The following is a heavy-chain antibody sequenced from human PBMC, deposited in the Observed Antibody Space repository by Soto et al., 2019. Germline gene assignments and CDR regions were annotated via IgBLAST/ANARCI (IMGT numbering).Heavy chain of an antibody. CDR3: VNSPDSSTSDY. CDR2: IYWNDDK. J-gene: IGHJ4*02. D-gene: IGHD5-18*01. Sequence: GSGPTLVNPTQTLTLTCSFSGFSLSTYGMGXGWIRQPPGKALEWLALIYWNDDKRYSPSLNSRLTIAKDTSKNLVVLTMTNVDPVDAATYYCVNSPDSSTSDYWGRGTLVTVSS. V-gene: IGHV2-5*01. CDR1: GFSLSTYGMG.